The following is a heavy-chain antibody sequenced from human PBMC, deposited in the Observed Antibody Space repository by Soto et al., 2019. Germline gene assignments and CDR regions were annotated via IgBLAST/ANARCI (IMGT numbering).Heavy chain of an antibody. CDR2: INQSGKT. Sequence: SETLSVTYAVDVGSFIGYYWRWIRQPPGKGLEWIGEINQSGKTNYNPSLKSRVTIAVAPSKHQFSLKLSSVTAADTAVYYCARGRKTYYYGSGSYYKYYYYYGMAVWGQGTTV. D-gene: IGHD3-10*01. CDR3: ARGRKTYYYGSGSYYKYYYYYGMAV. V-gene: IGHV4-34*01. J-gene: IGHJ6*01. CDR1: VGSFIGYY.